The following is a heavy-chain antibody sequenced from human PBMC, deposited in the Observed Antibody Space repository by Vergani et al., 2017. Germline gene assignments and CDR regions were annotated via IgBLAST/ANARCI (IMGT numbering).Heavy chain of an antibody. Sequence: QVQLQESGPGLVKPSETLSLTCTVSGGSISSYYWSWIRQPPGKGLEWIGYIYYSGSTNYNPSLKSRVTISVDTSKNQFSLKLSSVTAADTAVYYCARVLGRYCSGGSCYSEDDAFDIWGQGTMVTVSS. V-gene: IGHV4-59*01. CDR3: ARVLGRYCSGGSCYSEDDAFDI. J-gene: IGHJ3*02. CDR2: IYYSGST. CDR1: GGSISSYY. D-gene: IGHD2-15*01.